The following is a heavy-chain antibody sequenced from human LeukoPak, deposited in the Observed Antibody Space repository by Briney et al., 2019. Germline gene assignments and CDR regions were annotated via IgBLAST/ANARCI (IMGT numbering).Heavy chain of an antibody. CDR3: ARDYGGSSPFDY. D-gene: IGHD4-23*01. CDR2: ISSSGSDI. CDR1: VFTFSNYE. J-gene: IGHJ4*02. V-gene: IGHV3-48*03. Sequence: GGSLRLSCAASVFTFSNYEMHSVRQAPGKGLEWVSYISSSGSDIYYADSVKGRFTISRDNAKNTQYLHMNSLRAEDTAVYYCARDYGGSSPFDYWGRETLVTVSS.